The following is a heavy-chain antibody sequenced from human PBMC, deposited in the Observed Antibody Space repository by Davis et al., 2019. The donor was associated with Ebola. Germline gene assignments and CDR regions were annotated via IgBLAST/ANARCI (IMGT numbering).Heavy chain of an antibody. CDR2: MNPNSGNT. D-gene: IGHD4-17*01. J-gene: IGHJ4*02. CDR1: GYTFTSYD. V-gene: IGHV1-8*01. CDR3: ASSAGTPVTTGY. Sequence: AASVKVSCKASGYTFTSYDINWVRRATGQGLEWMGWMNPNSGNTGYAQNFQGRVTMTRNTSISTAYMELSSLRSEDTAVYYCASSAGTPVTTGYWGQGTLVTVSS.